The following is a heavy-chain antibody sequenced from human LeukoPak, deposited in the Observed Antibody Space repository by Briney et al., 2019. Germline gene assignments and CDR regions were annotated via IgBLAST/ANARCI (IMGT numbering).Heavy chain of an antibody. D-gene: IGHD3-22*01. CDR2: IHYSGST. CDR1: GGSISNRVYY. J-gene: IGHJ4*02. Sequence: SETLSLTCTVSGGSISNRVYYWGWIRQPPGKGLEWIGLIHYSGSTYYNPSLKSRVTISVDTSTNQFSLKLNSVTAADTAVYFCARSPLLTYSSGYCDYWGRGTLVTVSS. V-gene: IGHV4-39*07. CDR3: ARSPLLTYSSGYCDY.